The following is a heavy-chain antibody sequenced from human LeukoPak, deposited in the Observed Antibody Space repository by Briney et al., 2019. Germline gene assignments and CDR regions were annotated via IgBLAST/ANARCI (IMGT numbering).Heavy chain of an antibody. Sequence: GGSLRLSCAASGFTFSSYWMSWVRQAPGKGLEWVANIKQDGSEKYYVDSVKGRFTISRDNAKNSLYLQMNSLRAEDTAVYYCARTKLNYYDTRGVFFDYWGQGTLVTVSS. V-gene: IGHV3-7*01. D-gene: IGHD3-22*01. J-gene: IGHJ4*02. CDR2: IKQDGSEK. CDR3: ARTKLNYYDTRGVFFDY. CDR1: GFTFSSYW.